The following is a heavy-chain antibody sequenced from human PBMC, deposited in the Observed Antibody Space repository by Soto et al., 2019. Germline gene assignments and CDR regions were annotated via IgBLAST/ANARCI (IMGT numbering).Heavy chain of an antibody. CDR2: IYYSGST. CDR1: GGSISSYY. CDR3: ANYSSSWPRKYFQH. D-gene: IGHD6-13*01. J-gene: IGHJ1*01. Sequence: QVQLQESGPGLVKPSETLSLTCTVSGGSISSYYWSWIRQPPGKGLEWIGYIYYSGSTNYNPSLKSRVTISVDTSKNQFSLKLSSVTAADTAVYYCANYSSSWPRKYFQHWGQGTLVTVSS. V-gene: IGHV4-59*01.